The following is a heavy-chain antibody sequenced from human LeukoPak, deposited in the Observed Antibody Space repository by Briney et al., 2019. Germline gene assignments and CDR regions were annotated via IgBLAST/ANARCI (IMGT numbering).Heavy chain of an antibody. Sequence: GGSLRPSCAASGFTFSSYWMHWVRQAPGKGLVWVSRINSDGSSTSYADSVKGRFTISRDNAKNTLYLQMNSLRAEDTAVYYCAREIVVVVEPDAFDIWGQGTMVTVSS. V-gene: IGHV3-74*01. CDR2: INSDGSST. J-gene: IGHJ3*02. CDR3: AREIVVVVEPDAFDI. CDR1: GFTFSSYW. D-gene: IGHD3-22*01.